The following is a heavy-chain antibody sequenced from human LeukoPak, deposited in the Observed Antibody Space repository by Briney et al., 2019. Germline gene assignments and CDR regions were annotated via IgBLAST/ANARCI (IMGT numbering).Heavy chain of an antibody. CDR1: GFTFSSYA. D-gene: IGHD3-10*01. V-gene: IGHV3-30-3*01. J-gene: IGHJ6*02. CDR2: ISYDGSNK. Sequence: GRSLRLSCAGSGFTFSSYAMHWVRQAPGKGLEWVAVISYDGSNKYYADSVKGRFTISRDNSKNTLYLQMNSLRAEDTAVYYCARSGAFGELFFYGMDVWGQGTTVTVSS. CDR3: ARSGAFGELFFYGMDV.